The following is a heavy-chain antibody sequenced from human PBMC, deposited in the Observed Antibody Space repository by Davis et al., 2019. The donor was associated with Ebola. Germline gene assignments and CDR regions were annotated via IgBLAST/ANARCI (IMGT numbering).Heavy chain of an antibody. CDR1: GFTFDDYA. V-gene: IGHV3-20*01. CDR3: ARVNAVTGYSRFDS. Sequence: GGSLRLSCAASGFTFDDYAMTWVRPAPGKGLASVSGLNCNGGSTGYADSVKGRFTISRDNAKNSLYLRLNSLRAEDTALYHCARVNAVTGYSRFDSWGQGTLVTVSS. J-gene: IGHJ5*01. D-gene: IGHD3-9*01. CDR2: LNCNGGST.